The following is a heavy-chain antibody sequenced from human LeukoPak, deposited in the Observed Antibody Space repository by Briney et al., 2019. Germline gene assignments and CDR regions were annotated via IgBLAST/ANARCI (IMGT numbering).Heavy chain of an antibody. CDR2: IYSGGNT. CDR1: GFSVSSSY. J-gene: IGHJ3*02. Sequence: GGSLRLSCAASGFSVSSSYMSWVRQAPGKGLEWVSVIYSGGNTYYADFVKGRFTISRDTFKNSLFLQMTSLRAEDTAVYYCAKDQGAMIVEGAFDIWGQGTMVTVSS. V-gene: IGHV3-66*01. CDR3: AKDQGAMIVEGAFDI. D-gene: IGHD3-22*01.